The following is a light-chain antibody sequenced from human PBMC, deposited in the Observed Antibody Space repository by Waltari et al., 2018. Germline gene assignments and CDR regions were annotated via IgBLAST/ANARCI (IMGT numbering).Light chain of an antibody. V-gene: IGLV1-51*01. CDR2: DTY. CDR1: SSNIGNEY. CDR3: GAWDPSLTAFV. J-gene: IGLJ1*01. Sequence: QSVLTQPPSVSATPGQKVTISCSGSSSNIGNEYVYWYQKLPGTAPKLLVYDTYQRPSGIPDRCSGATSGTSATLGITGLQTGDEAHYYCGAWDPSLTAFVFGTGTEVTVL.